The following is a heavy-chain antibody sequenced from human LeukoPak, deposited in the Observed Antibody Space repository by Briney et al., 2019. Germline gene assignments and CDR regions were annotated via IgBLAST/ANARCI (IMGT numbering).Heavy chain of an antibody. CDR1: GFTFSNYT. V-gene: IGHV3-21*01. Sequence: PGGSLRLSCAASGFTFSNYTMNWVRQAPGKGLEWVSSINSSSSYIYYADSVKGRFTISRDNAKNSLYLQMNSLRAEDTAVYYCARGPDCGGDCYSAWFDPWGQGTLVTVSS. CDR2: INSSSSYI. D-gene: IGHD2-21*02. CDR3: ARGPDCGGDCYSAWFDP. J-gene: IGHJ5*02.